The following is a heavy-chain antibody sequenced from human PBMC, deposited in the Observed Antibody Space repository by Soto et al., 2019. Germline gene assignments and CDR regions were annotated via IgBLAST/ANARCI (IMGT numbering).Heavy chain of an antibody. CDR1: GFTFRNHW. D-gene: IGHD3-16*01. J-gene: IGHJ5*01. CDR3: ARARGVAS. Sequence: EVHLVEAGGGVVQPGGSLRLSCAGSGFTFRNHWMNWVRQAPGKGLEWVANIKADGRENYYVDSVKGRFTISRDNAKKSLYLKMNSVRAEDTAVYYCARARGVASWGRGTLVTVSS. CDR2: IKADGREN. V-gene: IGHV3-7*03.